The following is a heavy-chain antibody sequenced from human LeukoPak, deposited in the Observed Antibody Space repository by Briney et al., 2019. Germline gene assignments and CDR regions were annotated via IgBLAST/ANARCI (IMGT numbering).Heavy chain of an antibody. Sequence: GGSLRLSSAASGFTFSSYEMNWVRQAPGEGLEWVPYISSSGSTIYYADSVKGRFTISRDNAKNSLYLQMNSLRAEDAAVYYCARDLYTRSWFASDYWGQGTLVTVSS. V-gene: IGHV3-48*03. CDR3: ARDLYTRSWFASDY. J-gene: IGHJ4*02. CDR1: GFTFSSYE. D-gene: IGHD3-10*01. CDR2: ISSSGSTI.